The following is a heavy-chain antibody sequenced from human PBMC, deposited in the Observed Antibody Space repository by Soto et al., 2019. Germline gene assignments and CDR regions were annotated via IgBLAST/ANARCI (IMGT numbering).Heavy chain of an antibody. CDR3: ARDNDRLQLGGNYYYILDV. CDR2: IIPLFRTP. D-gene: IGHD4-4*01. Sequence: QVQLVQSGAEMKEPGSSVKVSCKTSGGTFSSSAISWLRQAPGQGLEWMGGIIPLFRTPDYAPKFQGRVTSAADESTSTAYMELSSLRSEHTAVYYCARDNDRLQLGGNYYYILDVWGQGTTITVSS. V-gene: IGHV1-69*12. CDR1: GGTFSSSA. J-gene: IGHJ6*02.